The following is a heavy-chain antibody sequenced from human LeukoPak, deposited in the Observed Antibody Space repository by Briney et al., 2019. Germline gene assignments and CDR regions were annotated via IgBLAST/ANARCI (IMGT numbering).Heavy chain of an antibody. CDR1: GFTASSNY. D-gene: IGHD6-19*01. V-gene: IGHV3-53*01. J-gene: IGHJ3*02. CDR2: IYSDDRT. Sequence: GGSLRLSCAVSGFTASSNYMSWVRQAPGKGLEWVSVIYSDDRTYYADSVKGRFTISRDNSKNTLYLQMNSLRAEDTAVFYCAKPRGEEWLVGLYDAFDIWGQGTMVTVSS. CDR3: AKPRGEEWLVGLYDAFDI.